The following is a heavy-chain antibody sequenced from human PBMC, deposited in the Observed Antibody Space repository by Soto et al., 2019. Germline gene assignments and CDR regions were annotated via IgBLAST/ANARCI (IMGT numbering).Heavy chain of an antibody. V-gene: IGHV1-2*04. CDR1: GYTFTGYY. CDR3: AREGLSSSTTFDY. Sequence: ASVKVSCKASGYTFTGYYMHWVRQAPGQGLEWMGWINPNSGGTNYAQKFQGWVTMTRDTSISTAYMELSRLRSDDTAVYYCAREGLSSSTTFDYWGQGTLVTVSS. J-gene: IGHJ4*02. D-gene: IGHD6-6*01. CDR2: INPNSGGT.